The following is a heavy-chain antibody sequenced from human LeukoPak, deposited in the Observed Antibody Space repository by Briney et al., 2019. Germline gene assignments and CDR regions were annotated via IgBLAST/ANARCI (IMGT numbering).Heavy chain of an antibody. CDR2: ISGSGGST. D-gene: IGHD4-17*01. CDR1: GLTFSSYA. CDR3: ARSDGDYVTHYCYYGMDV. J-gene: IGHJ6*02. Sequence: PGGSLRLSCAASGLTFSSYAMSWVRQAPGKGLEWVSAISGSGGSTYYADSVKGRFTISRDNSKNTLYLQMNSLRAEDTAVYYCARSDGDYVTHYCYYGMDVWGQGTTVTVSS. V-gene: IGHV3-23*01.